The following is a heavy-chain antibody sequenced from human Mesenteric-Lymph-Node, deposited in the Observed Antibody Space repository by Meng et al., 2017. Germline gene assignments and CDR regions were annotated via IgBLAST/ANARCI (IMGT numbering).Heavy chain of an antibody. J-gene: IGHJ5*02. V-gene: IGHV3-11*04. CDR1: GFTFSDYF. Sequence: QVQLVWFGGGLVRTGGFLRLSCAASGFTFSDYFMTWIRQAPGKGLEWVSSISPTGGSIYYADSLKGRFSISRDNAKNSLYLQMNSLRVEDTAVYYCARDHGFLNWFDPWGQGTLVTVSS. CDR2: ISPTGGSI. D-gene: IGHD2/OR15-2a*01. CDR3: ARDHGFLNWFDP.